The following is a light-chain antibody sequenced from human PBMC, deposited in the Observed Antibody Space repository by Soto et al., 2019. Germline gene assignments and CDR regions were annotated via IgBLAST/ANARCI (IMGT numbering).Light chain of an antibody. J-gene: IGKJ2*01. CDR2: AAS. V-gene: IGKV1-39*01. Sequence: DIQMTQSPSSLSASVGDRVTITCRASQSISSYLNWYQQKPGKAPKLLIYAASSLQSGVPSRFRGSGSGTDFTPTISSLQPEDFATYYCQQSYSTPLSVGQGTKLEIK. CDR3: QQSYSTPLS. CDR1: QSISSY.